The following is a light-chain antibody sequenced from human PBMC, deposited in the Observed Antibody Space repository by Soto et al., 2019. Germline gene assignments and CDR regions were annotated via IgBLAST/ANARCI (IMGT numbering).Light chain of an antibody. V-gene: IGKV1-39*01. J-gene: IGKJ2*01. CDR2: AAS. Sequence: DIQMTQSPSSLSASVGASVTITCRASQNIYNYLNWYQQKPGKAPRLLIYAASTLHSGVPSRFTGSGSGTDSSLTINGLQPEDFATYYCQHSYTAPPFTFGQGTRLEI. CDR3: QHSYTAPPFT. CDR1: QNIYNY.